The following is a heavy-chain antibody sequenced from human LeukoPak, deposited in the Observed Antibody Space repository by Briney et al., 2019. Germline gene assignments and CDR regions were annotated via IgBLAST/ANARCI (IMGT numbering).Heavy chain of an antibody. CDR2: ISGSGGST. D-gene: IGHD3-3*01. J-gene: IGHJ3*02. V-gene: IGHV3-23*01. CDR1: GFTFSSYA. Sequence: GGSLRLSCAASGFTFSSYAMSWVRQAPGKGLEWASAISGSGGSTYYADSVKGRFTISRDNSKNTLYLQMNSLRAEDTAVYYCAKPIGVVIIGDAFDIWGQGTMVTVSS. CDR3: AKPIGVVIIGDAFDI.